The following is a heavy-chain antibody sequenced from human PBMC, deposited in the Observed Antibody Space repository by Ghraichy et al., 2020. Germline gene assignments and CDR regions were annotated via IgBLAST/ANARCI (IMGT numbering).Heavy chain of an antibody. CDR1: GFTFSSYW. Sequence: LSLTCAASGFTFSSYWMSWVRQAPGKGLEWVANIKQDGSEKYYVDSVKGRFTISRDNAKNSLYLQMNSLRAEDTAVYYCARGQWPAYDAFDIWGQGTMVTVSS. J-gene: IGHJ3*02. D-gene: IGHD6-19*01. CDR3: ARGQWPAYDAFDI. V-gene: IGHV3-7*01. CDR2: IKQDGSEK.